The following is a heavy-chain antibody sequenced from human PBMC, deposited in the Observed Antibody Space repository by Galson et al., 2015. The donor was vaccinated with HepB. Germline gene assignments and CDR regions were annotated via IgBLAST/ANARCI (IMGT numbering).Heavy chain of an antibody. Sequence: SLRLSCAASGFTFDVYALHWVRQAPGKGLEWVSVISWNSGSIGYADSVKGRFTISRDNAKNSLYLQMNSLRAEDTALYYCAKDTWSGSWGGMDVCGQGSTVTVSS. D-gene: IGHD3-10*02. CDR1: GFTFDVYA. CDR2: ISWNSGSI. CDR3: AKDTWSGSWGGMDV. V-gene: IGHV3-9*01. J-gene: IGHJ6*02.